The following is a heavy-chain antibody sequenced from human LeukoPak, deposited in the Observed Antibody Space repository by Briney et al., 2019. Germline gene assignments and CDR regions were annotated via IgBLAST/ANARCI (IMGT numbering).Heavy chain of an antibody. CDR2: INPSGGGT. V-gene: IGHV1-46*01. J-gene: IGHJ4*02. Sequence: GASVKVSCKASGYTFTSYYMHWVRQAPGQGLEWMGIINPSGGGTSYAQKFQGRVTMTRDTSTSTVYMELSSLRSEDTAVYYCARGVLYCGGDCYDTDYWGQGTLVTVSS. D-gene: IGHD2-21*02. CDR3: ARGVLYCGGDCYDTDY. CDR1: GYTFTSYY.